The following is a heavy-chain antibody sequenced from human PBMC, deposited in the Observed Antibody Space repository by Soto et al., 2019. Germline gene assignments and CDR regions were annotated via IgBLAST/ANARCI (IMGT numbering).Heavy chain of an antibody. D-gene: IGHD3-22*01. CDR1: GFTFSSYW. CDR2: INSDGSST. Sequence: GGSLRLSCAASGFTFSSYWMHWVRQAPGKGLVWVSRINSDGSSTSYADSVKGRFTISRDNAKNTLYLQMNSLRAEDKAVYYFARDRSPSYYYDSSGPLDSWGQGTLVTVSS. J-gene: IGHJ4*02. CDR3: ARDRSPSYYYDSSGPLDS. V-gene: IGHV3-74*01.